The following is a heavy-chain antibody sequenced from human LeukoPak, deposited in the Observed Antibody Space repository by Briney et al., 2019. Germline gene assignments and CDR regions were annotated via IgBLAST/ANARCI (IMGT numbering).Heavy chain of an antibody. J-gene: IGHJ4*02. V-gene: IGHV3-23*01. D-gene: IGHD2-15*01. Sequence: GGSLRLSCAASGFTFSNYVMIWVRQALGEGLEWVSGITASGDSTYYGDSVKGRFTMSRDNSKNTVYLQMNSLRVDDTAVYFCARRDIVVVVSASDYWGQGTLVTVSS. CDR1: GFTFSNYV. CDR2: ITASGDST. CDR3: ARRDIVVVVSASDY.